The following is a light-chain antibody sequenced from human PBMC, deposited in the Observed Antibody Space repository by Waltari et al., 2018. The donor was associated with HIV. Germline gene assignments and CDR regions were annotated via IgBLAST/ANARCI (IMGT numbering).Light chain of an antibody. J-gene: IGLJ3*02. CDR1: RSNIGNNF. CDR2: RND. V-gene: IGLV1-47*01. CDR3: ASWDDTLGHWI. Sequence: QPKMTQAPSASKTPGQRITMSCSGGRSNIGNNFISWYQQFPGLAPRLVIYRNDQGPTGVPGRFSGSKSGTSAFLAITGFRLEDEATYICASWDDTLGHWIFGGGTKLTVL.